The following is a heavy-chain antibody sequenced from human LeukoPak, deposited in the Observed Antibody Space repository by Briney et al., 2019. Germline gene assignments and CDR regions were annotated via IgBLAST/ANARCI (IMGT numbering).Heavy chain of an antibody. CDR1: GGSISSGDYY. V-gene: IGHV4-30-4*01. D-gene: IGHD3-10*01. J-gene: IGHJ6*02. CDR2: IYYSGST. Sequence: PSETLSLTCTVSGGSISSGDYYWGWIRQPPGKGLEWIGYIYYSGSTYYNPSLKSRVTISVDTSKNQFSLKLSSVTAADTAVYYCARAGGDYYGSGSYYTNYYYGMDVWGQGTTVTVSS. CDR3: ARAGGDYYGSGSYYTNYYYGMDV.